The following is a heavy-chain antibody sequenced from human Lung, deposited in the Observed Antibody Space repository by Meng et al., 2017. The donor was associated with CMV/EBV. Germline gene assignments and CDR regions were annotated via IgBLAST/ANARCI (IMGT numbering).Heavy chain of an antibody. D-gene: IGHD3-3*01. CDR3: VRDLPPYYDFWSGYLDL. J-gene: IGHJ5*02. CDR2: ISSSSTYI. V-gene: IGHV3-21*01. CDR1: GFTFGGYC. Sequence: GGSXRLXCAASGFTFGGYCMNWVRQAPGKGLEWISSISSSSTYIYYADSVKGRFTISRDNAENSLYLEMNSLRPEDTAVYYCVRDLPPYYDFWSGYLDLXGQGXLVTVSS.